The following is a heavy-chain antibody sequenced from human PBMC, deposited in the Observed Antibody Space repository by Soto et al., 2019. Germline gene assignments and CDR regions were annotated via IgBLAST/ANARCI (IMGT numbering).Heavy chain of an antibody. CDR3: AKVGLFDGNNPITLEF. CDR2: INQDATRQ. V-gene: IGHV3-7*03. CDR1: GFSFSSYW. J-gene: IGHJ4*02. Sequence: DVQLVESGGGLVQPGGSLRLSCAASGFSFSSYWRSWVRQAPGRGLEWVANINQDATRQSYVDSVEGRFSMSRDNAKKSLYLQMNSLRVEDTAIYYCAKVGLFDGNNPITLEFWGQGTLVTVSS. D-gene: IGHD3-10*01.